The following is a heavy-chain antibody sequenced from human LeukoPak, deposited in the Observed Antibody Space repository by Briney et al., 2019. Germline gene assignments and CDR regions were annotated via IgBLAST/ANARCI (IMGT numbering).Heavy chain of an antibody. CDR1: GFTFSSYS. J-gene: IGHJ4*02. CDR2: ISSSSSYI. V-gene: IGHV3-21*01. CDR3: ARIDIVVVPAAIPFDY. D-gene: IGHD2-2*02. Sequence: GGSLRLSCAASGFTFSSYSINWVRQAPGKGLEWVSSISSSSSYIYYADSVKGRFTISRDNAKNSLYLQMNSLRAEDTAVYYCARIDIVVVPAAIPFDYWGQGTLVTVSS.